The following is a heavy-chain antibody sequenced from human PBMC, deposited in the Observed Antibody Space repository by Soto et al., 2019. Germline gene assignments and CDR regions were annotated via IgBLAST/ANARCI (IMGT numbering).Heavy chain of an antibody. D-gene: IGHD3-22*01. Sequence: GGSLRLSCAASGFTFSSYGMHWVRQAPGKGLEWVAVIWYDGSNKYYADSVKGRFTISRDNSKNTLYLQMNSLRAEDTALYYCAKDIDSSGYHPSSWGQGTQVTVSS. J-gene: IGHJ5*02. CDR1: GFTFSSYG. CDR3: AKDIDSSGYHPSS. V-gene: IGHV3-33*06. CDR2: IWYDGSNK.